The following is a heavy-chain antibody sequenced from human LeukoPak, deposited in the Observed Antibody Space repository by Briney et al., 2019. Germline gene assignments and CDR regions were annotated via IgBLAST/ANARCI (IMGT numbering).Heavy chain of an antibody. CDR3: GRDRLVPAATSY. CDR1: GFTFSSYW. D-gene: IGHD2-2*01. Sequence: PGGSLRLSCAASGFTFSSYWMSWVRQAPGRGLEWVAKKNQHDNEKNYVESVNGRFTISRNNVDDSPYLEMNSLRVEDRAVYYCGRDRLVPAATSYWGQGVLVTVPS. CDR2: KNQHDNEK. J-gene: IGHJ4*02. V-gene: IGHV3-7*01.